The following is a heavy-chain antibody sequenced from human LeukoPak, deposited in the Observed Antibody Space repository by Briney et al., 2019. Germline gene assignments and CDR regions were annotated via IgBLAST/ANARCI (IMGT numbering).Heavy chain of an antibody. CDR3: ARTYYYDSSGYYSPRWAFDI. CDR1: GFTFSSYW. V-gene: IGHV3-7*01. CDR2: IKQDGSEK. Sequence: PGGSLRLSCAASGFTFSSYWMSWVRQAPGKGLERVANIKQDGSEKYYVDSVKGRFTISRDNAKNSLYLQMNSLRAEDTAVYYCARTYYYDSSGYYSPRWAFDIWGQGTMVTVSS. D-gene: IGHD3-22*01. J-gene: IGHJ3*02.